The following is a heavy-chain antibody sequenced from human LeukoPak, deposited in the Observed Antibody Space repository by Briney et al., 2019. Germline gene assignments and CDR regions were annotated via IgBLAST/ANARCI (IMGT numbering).Heavy chain of an antibody. J-gene: IGHJ3*02. D-gene: IGHD2-21*01. V-gene: IGHV3-48*02. Sequence: SGGSLRLSCAASGFTFSSYSMNWARQAPGKGLEWVSYISSSSSTIYYADSVKGRFTISRDNAKNSLYLQMNSLRDEDTAVYYCARDPSFYCGGDCYPDAFDIWGQGTMVTVPS. CDR3: ARDPSFYCGGDCYPDAFDI. CDR2: ISSSSSTI. CDR1: GFTFSSYS.